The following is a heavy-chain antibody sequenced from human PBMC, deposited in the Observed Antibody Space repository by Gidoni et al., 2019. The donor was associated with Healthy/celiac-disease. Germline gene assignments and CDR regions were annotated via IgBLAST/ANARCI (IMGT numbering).Heavy chain of an antibody. J-gene: IGHJ5*02. Sequence: QVQLQESGPGLVKPSETLSLTCTVSGGSISSYYWSWIRQPPGKGLEWIGYIYYSGSTNYNPSLKSRVTISVDTSKNQFSLKLSSVTAADTAVYYCARSYSNYEGFDPWGQGTLVTVSS. CDR3: ARSYSNYEGFDP. D-gene: IGHD4-4*01. CDR1: GGSISSYY. CDR2: IYYSGST. V-gene: IGHV4-59*01.